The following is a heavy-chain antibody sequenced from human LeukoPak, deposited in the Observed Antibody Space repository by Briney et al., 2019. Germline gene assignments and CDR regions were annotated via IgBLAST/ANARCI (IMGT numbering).Heavy chain of an antibody. V-gene: IGHV4-34*01. J-gene: IGHJ5*02. CDR2: INHSGST. CDR1: GFTVSSNY. Sequence: PGGSLRLSCAASGFTVSSNYMSWVRQPPGKGLEWIGEINHSGSTNYNPSLKSRVTISVDTSKNQFSLKLSSVTAADTAVYYCARVEMATKGNWFGPWGQGTLVTVSS. CDR3: ARVEMATKGNWFGP. D-gene: IGHD5-24*01.